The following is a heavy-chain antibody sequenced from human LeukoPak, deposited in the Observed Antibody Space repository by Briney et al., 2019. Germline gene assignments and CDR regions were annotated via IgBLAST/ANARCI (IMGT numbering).Heavy chain of an antibody. CDR3: ARDEDWGPDY. D-gene: IGHD7-27*01. CDR2: INPNTGGT. CDR1: GYTFTDYY. Sequence: ASVEVSCKTSGYTFTDYYMHGARDACAQGLEWMGWINPNTGGTKYAQKFQGRVTMTRDTSISTAYMDLSRLRSDDTAVYYCARDEDWGPDYWGQGTLVTISS. J-gene: IGHJ4*02. V-gene: IGHV1-2*02.